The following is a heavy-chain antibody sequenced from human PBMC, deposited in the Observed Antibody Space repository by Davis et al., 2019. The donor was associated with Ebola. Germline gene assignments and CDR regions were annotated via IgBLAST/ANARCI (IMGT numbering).Heavy chain of an antibody. CDR2: IYPGDSDT. CDR3: ARPSTSGQGNAFNI. CDR1: GYSFTTNW. D-gene: IGHD2-8*01. J-gene: IGHJ3*02. Sequence: GESLKISCKGSGYSFTTNWIAWVRQTPAKGLEWMGIIYPGDSDTRYSSSFEGQVTISADKSISTAYLQWSSLKASDTALYYCARPSTSGQGNAFNIWGQGTMVRVSS. V-gene: IGHV5-51*01.